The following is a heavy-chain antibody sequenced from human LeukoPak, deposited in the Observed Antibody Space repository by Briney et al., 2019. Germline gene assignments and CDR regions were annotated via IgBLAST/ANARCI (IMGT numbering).Heavy chain of an antibody. J-gene: IGHJ4*02. CDR1: GGSISSSSYY. D-gene: IGHD3-22*01. CDR2: IYYSGSS. V-gene: IGHV4-39*01. Sequence: SETLSLTCTVSGGSISSSSYYWGWIRPPPGKGLEWIGCIYYSGSSSYNASLKSRVTISVDTSKNQFSLKLSSVTAGDTAVYFCASTTYYYDSSGYSHFDYWGQGTLVTVSS. CDR3: ASTTYYYDSSGYSHFDY.